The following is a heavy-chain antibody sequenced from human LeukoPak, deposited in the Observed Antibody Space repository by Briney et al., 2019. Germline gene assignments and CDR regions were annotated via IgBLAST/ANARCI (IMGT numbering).Heavy chain of an antibody. Sequence: ASVKVSCKASGYIFSDYYMHWVRQAPGQGLEWMGWIKPDSGGTNYEQKFQGRVTMTRDTSISTAYMELSRLRSDDTAVYYCAREFRYYDSSGLLQHWGQGTLVTVSS. D-gene: IGHD3-22*01. CDR1: GYIFSDYY. V-gene: IGHV1-2*02. CDR2: IKPDSGGT. CDR3: AREFRYYDSSGLLQH. J-gene: IGHJ1*01.